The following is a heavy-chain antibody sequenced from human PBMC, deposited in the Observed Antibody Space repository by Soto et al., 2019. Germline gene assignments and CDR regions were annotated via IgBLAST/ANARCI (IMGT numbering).Heavy chain of an antibody. D-gene: IGHD6-13*01. J-gene: IGHJ4*02. CDR1: GFTFSSYS. CDR2: ISSSRSTI. CDR3: ARDLAAAILDY. V-gene: IGHV3-48*01. Sequence: EVQLVESGGGLVQPGGSLRLSCAASGFTFSSYSMNWVRQAPGKGLEWVSYISSSRSTIYYAVSVKGRFTISIDNAKNSLYLQMNSLSAEDTAVYYCARDLAAAILDYWCQGTLVTVSS.